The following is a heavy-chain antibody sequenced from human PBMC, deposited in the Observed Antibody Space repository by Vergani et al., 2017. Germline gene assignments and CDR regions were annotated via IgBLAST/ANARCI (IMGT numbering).Heavy chain of an antibody. D-gene: IGHD3-22*01. J-gene: IGHJ6*02. CDR1: GGSFSGYY. V-gene: IGHV4-34*01. CDR2: INHSGST. Sequence: VQLQQWGAGLLKPSETLSLTCAVYGGSFSGYYWSWIRQPPGKGLEWIGEINHSGSTNYNPSLKSRVTISVDTSKNPFSLKLSSVTGAATAVYYCACASDYYGRSGYWGYYGMDVRGQGTTVTVSS. CDR3: ACASDYYGRSGYWGYYGMDV.